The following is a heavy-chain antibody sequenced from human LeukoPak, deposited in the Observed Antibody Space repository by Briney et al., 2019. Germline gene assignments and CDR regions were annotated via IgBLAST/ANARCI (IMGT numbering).Heavy chain of an antibody. CDR2: IYSGGSK. J-gene: IGHJ4*02. V-gene: IGHV3-53*04. CDR3: ARVAPGGEIDY. Sequence: GGSLRLSCASSGFTVSSNYMSWVRQAPWNGLEWVSVIYSGGSKYYADSVKGRFTISRHNSKNTLYLQMNSLIAEDTAVYYCARVAPGGEIDYWGQGTLVNVSS. D-gene: IGHD2-15*01. CDR1: GFTVSSNY.